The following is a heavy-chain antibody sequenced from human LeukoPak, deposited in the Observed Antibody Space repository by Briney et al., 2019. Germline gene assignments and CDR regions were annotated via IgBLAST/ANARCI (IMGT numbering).Heavy chain of an antibody. CDR3: ARARWLRSPFDY. CDR1: GGTFINYD. D-gene: IGHD5-12*01. CDR2: IIPIFGTA. Sequence: SVKVSYKGSGGTFINYDISGVRQAPGEGGEWMGGIIPIFGTANYAQKFQGRVTIPADESTSTAYMELSSLRSDHTAVYYCARARWLRSPFDYWSQGTLLTVSS. J-gene: IGHJ4*02. V-gene: IGHV1-69*01.